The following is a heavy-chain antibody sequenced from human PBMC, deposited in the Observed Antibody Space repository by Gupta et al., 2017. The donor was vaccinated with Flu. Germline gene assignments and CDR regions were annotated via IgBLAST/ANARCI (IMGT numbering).Heavy chain of an antibody. Sequence: EVQLVESGGGLVQPGGFLRLSCAASGFTFRLYSMHWVRQAPGKGLEWVSYISSSSSTIYYADSVKGRFTISRDNAKNSLYLQMNSLRDEDTAVYYCARDFRIGGSGEYWGQGTLVTVSS. CDR2: ISSSSSTI. V-gene: IGHV3-48*02. CDR1: GFTFRLYS. D-gene: IGHD3-10*01. J-gene: IGHJ4*02. CDR3: ARDFRIGGSGEY.